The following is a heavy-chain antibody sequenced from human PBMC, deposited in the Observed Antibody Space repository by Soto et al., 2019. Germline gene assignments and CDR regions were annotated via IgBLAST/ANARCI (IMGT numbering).Heavy chain of an antibody. J-gene: IGHJ4*02. V-gene: IGHV4-4*02. CDR1: GGSISSSNW. CDR3: ARVYMVRGTIIRYFDY. CDR2: IYHSGST. Sequence: QVQLQESGPGLVKPSGTLSLTCAVSGGSISSSNWWSWVRQPPGKGLEWIGKIYHSGSTNYNPSHKRRITISVDKSKNQFSLKLSSVTAADTAVYYCARVYMVRGTIIRYFDYWGQGTLVTVSS. D-gene: IGHD3-10*01.